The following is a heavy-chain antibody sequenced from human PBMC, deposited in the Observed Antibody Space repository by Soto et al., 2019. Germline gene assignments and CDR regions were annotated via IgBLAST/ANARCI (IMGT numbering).Heavy chain of an antibody. CDR2: TYYRSKWYY. Sequence: SPTLSLTCAITGDSVSSNSAGWSWVRQSPSRGLEWLGRTYYRSKWYYEYAVSVRGRITINPDTSKNEYSLQLNSVTPEDTAVYFCARGEQSSSRIFGYCGQRPLRTSSS. D-gene: IGHD2-2*01. V-gene: IGHV6-1*01. CDR1: GDSVSSNSAG. CDR3: ARGEQSSSRIFGY. J-gene: IGHJ4*01.